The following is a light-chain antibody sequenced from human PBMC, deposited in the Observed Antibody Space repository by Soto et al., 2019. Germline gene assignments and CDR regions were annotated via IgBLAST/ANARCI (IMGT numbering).Light chain of an antibody. Sequence: DIQMTQSPSSLSASVGDRVTITCQASQDVSHFLNWFQQRPGKAPKLLIYDASSLERGVPSRFSGRGSGSRFTLTITSLQPDDIATYYCQQYDRLPWTFGQGTKVDIK. V-gene: IGKV1-33*01. CDR1: QDVSHF. J-gene: IGKJ1*01. CDR3: QQYDRLPWT. CDR2: DAS.